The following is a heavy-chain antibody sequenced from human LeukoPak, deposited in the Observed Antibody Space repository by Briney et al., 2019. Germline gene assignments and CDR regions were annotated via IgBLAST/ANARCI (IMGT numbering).Heavy chain of an antibody. J-gene: IGHJ4*02. D-gene: IGHD5-18*01. CDR3: ARGDSYGEFDY. CDR2: INHRGST. V-gene: IGHV4-34*01. Sequence: XKGLEWIGEINHRGSTNYNPSLKSRVTLSVDTSKNQFSLRLTSLTAADTAVYYCARGDSYGEFDYWGQGTLVTVSS.